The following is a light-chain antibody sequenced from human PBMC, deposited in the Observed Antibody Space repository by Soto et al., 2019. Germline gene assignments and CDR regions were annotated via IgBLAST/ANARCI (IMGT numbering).Light chain of an antibody. J-gene: IGKJ1*01. V-gene: IGKV1-5*01. CDR1: QTISSW. CDR2: AAS. Sequence: DIQMTQSPSTLSGSVGDRVTITCRASQTISSWLAWYQQKPGQAPKLLIYAASNLYTGVPSRFSGSRSGTEFTLTISSLQPEDFASYYCLQDYGDSWTFGQGTKVDI. CDR3: LQDYGDSWT.